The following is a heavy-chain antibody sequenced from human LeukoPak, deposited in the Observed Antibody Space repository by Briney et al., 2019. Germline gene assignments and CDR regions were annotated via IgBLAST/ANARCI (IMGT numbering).Heavy chain of an antibody. CDR1: GGSIDNYY. CDR3: ARNEAGSYGYCVN. V-gene: IGHV4-4*07. CDR2: IYSSGIT. D-gene: IGHD5-18*01. J-gene: IGHJ1*01. Sequence: PSETLSLTCTVSGGSIDNYYWSWIRQPAGKGLEWIGRIYSSGITNYNPSLKSRVTMSVDTSKNQFSLKLRSVTAADTAVYYCARNEAGSYGYCVNWGQGTLVSVSS.